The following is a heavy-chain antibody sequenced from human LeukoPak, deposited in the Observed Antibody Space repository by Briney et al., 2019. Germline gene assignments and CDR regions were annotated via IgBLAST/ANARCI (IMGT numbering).Heavy chain of an antibody. CDR1: GFTFSSYA. Sequence: PGGSLRLSCAASGFTFSSYAMHWVRQAPGKGLEYVSAISSNGGSTYYANSVKGRFTISRDNSKNTLYLQMGSLRAEDMAVYYCARSPTYSNYGVRYYYYMDVWGKGTTVTVSS. J-gene: IGHJ6*03. CDR3: ARSPTYSNYGVRYYYYMDV. D-gene: IGHD4-11*01. CDR2: ISSNGGST. V-gene: IGHV3-64*01.